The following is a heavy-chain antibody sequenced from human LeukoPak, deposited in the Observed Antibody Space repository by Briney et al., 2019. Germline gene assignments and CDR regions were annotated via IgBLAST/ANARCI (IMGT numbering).Heavy chain of an antibody. D-gene: IGHD3-22*01. CDR2: ISSSSSTI. CDR3: ARVPYYYDSSGSDY. Sequence: PGGSLRPSCAASGFTFSSYSMNWVRQAPGKGLEWVSYISSSSSTIYYADSVKGRFTISRDNAKNSLYLQMNSLRAEDTAVYYCARVPYYYDSSGSDYWGQGTLVTVSS. CDR1: GFTFSSYS. V-gene: IGHV3-48*04. J-gene: IGHJ4*02.